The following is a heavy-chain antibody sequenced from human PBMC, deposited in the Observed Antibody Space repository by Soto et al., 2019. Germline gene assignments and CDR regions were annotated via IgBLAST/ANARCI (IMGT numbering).Heavy chain of an antibody. D-gene: IGHD5-12*01. CDR1: GGSISSGGYY. J-gene: IGHJ5*02. Sequence: SETLSLTCTVSGGSISSGGYYWSWIRQHPGKGLEWIGYIYYSGSTYYNPSLKSRVTISVDTSKNQFSLKLSSVTAADTAVYYCARATDVDNNWFDPWGQGTLVTVSS. CDR3: ARATDVDNNWFDP. CDR2: IYYSGST. V-gene: IGHV4-31*03.